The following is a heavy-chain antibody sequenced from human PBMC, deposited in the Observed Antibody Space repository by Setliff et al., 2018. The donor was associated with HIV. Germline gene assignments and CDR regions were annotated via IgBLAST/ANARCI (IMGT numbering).Heavy chain of an antibody. Sequence: SETLSLTCAVYGGSFSGYSWNWVRQPPAKGLEWIGEINQSETTNYNPSFKSRVTISLDTSKNQFSLKLTSVTAADTGVYYCARVGRRDGWGRKAVAGWIWFDPWSQGTLVT. CDR3: ARVGRRDGWGRKAVAGWIWFDP. D-gene: IGHD6-19*01. CDR2: INQSETT. V-gene: IGHV4-34*01. J-gene: IGHJ5*02. CDR1: GGSFSGYS.